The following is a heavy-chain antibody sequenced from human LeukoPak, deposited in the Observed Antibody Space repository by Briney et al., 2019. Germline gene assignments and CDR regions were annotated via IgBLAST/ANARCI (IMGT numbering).Heavy chain of an antibody. CDR3: ARGDGDYGWFDP. D-gene: IGHD4-17*01. V-gene: IGHV4-38-2*02. CDR2: IYHSGST. Sequence: PSETLSLTCSVSGYSISSGYYWGWIRQPPGKGLEWIGNIYHSGSTYYNPSLKSRVTISVDTSKNHFSLKLSSVTAADTAVYYCARGDGDYGWFDPWGQGTLVTVSS. J-gene: IGHJ5*02. CDR1: GYSISSGYY.